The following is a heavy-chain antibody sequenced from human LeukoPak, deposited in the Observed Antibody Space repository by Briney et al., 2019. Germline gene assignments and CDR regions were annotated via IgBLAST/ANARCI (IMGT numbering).Heavy chain of an antibody. CDR2: IYYSGST. Sequence: PSETLSFTCTVSGGSISSYYWSWIRQPPGKGLEWIGYIYYSGSTNYNPSLKSRVTISVDTSKNQFSLKLSSVTAADTAVYYCARPLYSGSYFVAFDIWGQGTMVTVSS. V-gene: IGHV4-59*01. D-gene: IGHD1-26*01. J-gene: IGHJ3*02. CDR1: GGSISSYY. CDR3: ARPLYSGSYFVAFDI.